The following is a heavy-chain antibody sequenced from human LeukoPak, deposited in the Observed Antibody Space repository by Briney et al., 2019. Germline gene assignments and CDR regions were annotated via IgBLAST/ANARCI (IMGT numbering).Heavy chain of an antibody. CDR2: ITHSGST. Sequence: SETLSLTCAVSGGSFSGYYWTWIRQPPGKGLEWIGEITHSGSTNYNPSLKSRVTISVDTSKNQFSLNLSSVTAADTAVYYCATSRFMFRGVIGAFDIWGQGTMVTVSS. CDR3: ATSRFMFRGVIGAFDI. D-gene: IGHD3-16*02. J-gene: IGHJ3*02. V-gene: IGHV4-34*01. CDR1: GGSFSGYY.